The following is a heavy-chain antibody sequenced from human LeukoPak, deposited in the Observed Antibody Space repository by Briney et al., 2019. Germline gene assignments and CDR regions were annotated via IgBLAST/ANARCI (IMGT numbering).Heavy chain of an antibody. CDR2: INPSGGST. J-gene: IGHJ3*02. Sequence: ASVKVSCKASGYTFTSYYMHWVRQAPGQGLEWMGIINPSGGSTSYAQKFQGRVTITADESTSTAYMELSSLRSEDTAVYYCARDLSRYSGSYSEPYDIWGQGTMVTVSS. CDR1: GYTFTSYY. CDR3: ARDLSRYSGSYSEPYDI. D-gene: IGHD1-26*01. V-gene: IGHV1-46*01.